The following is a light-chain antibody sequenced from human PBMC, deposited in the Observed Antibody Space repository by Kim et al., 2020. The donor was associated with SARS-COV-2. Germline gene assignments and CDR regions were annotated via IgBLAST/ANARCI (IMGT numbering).Light chain of an antibody. CDR2: DVS. V-gene: IGLV2-14*04. Sequence: SITIPCTGPSGDVGANNFVCWYQQHPGKVPKLMIYDVSQRPSGVSIRFSGSKSGNTASLTISGLPAEDEADYYCASYTSSSTHVFGTGTKVTVL. J-gene: IGLJ1*01. CDR3: ASYTSSSTHV. CDR1: SGDVGANNF.